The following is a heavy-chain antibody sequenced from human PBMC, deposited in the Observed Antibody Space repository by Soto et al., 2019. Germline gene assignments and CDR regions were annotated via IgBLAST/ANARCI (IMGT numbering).Heavy chain of an antibody. CDR2: IIPIFGTA. V-gene: IGHV1-69*13. CDR1: GGTFSCYA. Sequence: SVKVSCKASGGTFSCYAISWVRQAPGQGLEWMGGIIPIFGTANYAQKFQGRVTITADESTSTAYMELSSLRSEDTAVYYCVRADRDYGYFGNYYYGMDVWGQGTTVTVSS. D-gene: IGHD4-17*01. J-gene: IGHJ6*02. CDR3: VRADRDYGYFGNYYYGMDV.